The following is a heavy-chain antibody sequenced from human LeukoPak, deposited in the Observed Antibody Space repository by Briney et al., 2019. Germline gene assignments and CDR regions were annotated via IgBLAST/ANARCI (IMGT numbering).Heavy chain of an antibody. V-gene: IGHV4-39*07. Sequence: SETLSLTCTVSGGSISSSSYYWGWIRQPPGKGLEWIGSIYYSGSTYYNPSLKSRVTISVDTSKNQFSLKLSSVTAADTAVYYCASVYGGKDYWGQGTLVTVSS. CDR2: IYYSGST. CDR3: ASVYGGKDY. J-gene: IGHJ4*02. D-gene: IGHD4-23*01. CDR1: GGSISSSSYY.